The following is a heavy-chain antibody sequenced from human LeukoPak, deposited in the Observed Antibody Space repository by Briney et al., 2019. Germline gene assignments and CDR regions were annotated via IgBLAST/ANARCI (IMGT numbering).Heavy chain of an antibody. V-gene: IGHV3-53*01. J-gene: IGHJ4*02. Sequence: GGSLRLSCTVSGFTVSSNSMSWVRQAPGKGLEWVSFIYSGGNTHYSDSVKGRFTISRDNSKNTLYLQMNSLRAEDTAVYYCARDQGGELRRYHFDYWGQGTLVTVSS. CDR3: ARDQGGELRRYHFDY. CDR1: GFTVSSNS. D-gene: IGHD1-7*01. CDR2: IYSGGNT.